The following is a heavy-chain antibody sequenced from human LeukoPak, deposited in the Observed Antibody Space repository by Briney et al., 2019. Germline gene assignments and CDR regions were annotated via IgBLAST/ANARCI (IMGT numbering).Heavy chain of an antibody. CDR2: ISRTGVAT. CDR1: GFTFISFA. CDR3: ARAPGYGAAYYFDY. Sequence: GGTLRLSCAASGFTFISFAMSWVRQAPGKGLEWVSTISRTGVATYYANSVKGRFTISRDNSKNTLYLQMNSLRAEDTAVYYCARAPGYGAAYYFDYWGQGTLVTVSS. V-gene: IGHV3-23*01. J-gene: IGHJ4*02. D-gene: IGHD1-1*01.